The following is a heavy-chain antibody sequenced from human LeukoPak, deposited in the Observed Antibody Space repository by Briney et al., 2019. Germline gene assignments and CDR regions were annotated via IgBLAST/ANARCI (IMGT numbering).Heavy chain of an antibody. J-gene: IGHJ4*02. Sequence: SETLSLTCSVSGYNMRDGGYYWSWIRQAPVKGLEWIGYIYHSGTVSDNPSLKSRLTITVDTSKNQLSLELTSVSAADTAVYYCARDGEALGYCSSTSCYSDYWGQGTLVTVSS. CDR2: IYHSGTV. CDR3: ARDGEALGYCSSTSCYSDY. D-gene: IGHD2-2*01. CDR1: GYNMRDGGYY. V-gene: IGHV4-30-2*01.